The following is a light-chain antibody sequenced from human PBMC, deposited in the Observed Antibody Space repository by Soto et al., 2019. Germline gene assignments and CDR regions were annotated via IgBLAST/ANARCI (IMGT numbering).Light chain of an antibody. CDR3: CSDAGSVV. J-gene: IGLJ2*01. CDR2: DVS. Sequence: QSALTQPRSVSGSPGQSVTISCTGTSNDVGGYNYVSWYQPHPGKAPKLMIDDVSKRPSGVPDRFSGSKSGNTASLTISGLQAEDEADYYCCSDAGSVVFGGGTKLTVL. V-gene: IGLV2-11*01. CDR1: SNDVGGYNY.